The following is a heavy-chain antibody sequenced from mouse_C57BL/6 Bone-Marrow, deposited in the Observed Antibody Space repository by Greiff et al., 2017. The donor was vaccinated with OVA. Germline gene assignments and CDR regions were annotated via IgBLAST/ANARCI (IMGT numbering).Heavy chain of an antibody. Sequence: EVQLQQSGPVLVKPGASVKMSCKASGYTFTDYYMNWVKQSHGKSLEWIGVINPYNGGTSYNQKFKGKATLTVDKSSSTAYMELNSLTSEDSAVYYCARSTFYGTYAMDYWGQGTSVTVSS. J-gene: IGHJ4*01. CDR1: GYTFTDYY. CDR2: INPYNGGT. V-gene: IGHV1-19*01. D-gene: IGHD2-1*01. CDR3: ARSTFYGTYAMDY.